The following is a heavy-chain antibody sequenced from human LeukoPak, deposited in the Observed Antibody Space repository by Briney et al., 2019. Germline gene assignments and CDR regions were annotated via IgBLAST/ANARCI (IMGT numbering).Heavy chain of an antibody. J-gene: IGHJ3*02. V-gene: IGHV1-2*04. CDR1: GYTFTGYY. D-gene: IGHD3-22*01. Sequence: GASVKASCKASGYTFTGYYMHWVRQAPGQGLEWMGWINPNSGGTNYAQKFQGWVTMTRDTSISTAYMELSRLRSDDTAVYYCARALGLLDYYDGSGYPHAFDIWGQGTMVTVSS. CDR3: ARALGLLDYYDGSGYPHAFDI. CDR2: INPNSGGT.